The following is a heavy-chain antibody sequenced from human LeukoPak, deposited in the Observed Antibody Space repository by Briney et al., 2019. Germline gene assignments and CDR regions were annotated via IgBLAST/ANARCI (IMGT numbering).Heavy chain of an antibody. J-gene: IGHJ4*02. Sequence: GGSPRLSCAASGFSFSDFYMSWIRQAPGKGLEWISHISGSGDSKFYADSVKGRLTISRDNPEKSLYLQMNNLRVEDTAVYYCARRAYSDFFFDSWGQGILVTVSS. V-gene: IGHV3-11*01. CDR1: GFSFSDFY. D-gene: IGHD4-11*01. CDR3: ARRAYSDFFFDS. CDR2: ISGSGDSK.